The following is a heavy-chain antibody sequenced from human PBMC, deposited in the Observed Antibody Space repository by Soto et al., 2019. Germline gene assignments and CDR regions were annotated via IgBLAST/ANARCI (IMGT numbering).Heavy chain of an antibody. CDR2: ISSSSSYI. J-gene: IGHJ3*02. V-gene: IGHV3-21*01. CDR3: ARDMVVAALANDAFDI. D-gene: IGHD2-15*01. Sequence: GGSLRLSCAASGFTFSSYWMSWVRQAPGKGLEWVSSISSSSSYIYYADSVKGRFTISRDNAKNSLYLQMNSLRAEDTAVYYCARDMVVAALANDAFDIWGQGTMVTVSS. CDR1: GFTFSSYW.